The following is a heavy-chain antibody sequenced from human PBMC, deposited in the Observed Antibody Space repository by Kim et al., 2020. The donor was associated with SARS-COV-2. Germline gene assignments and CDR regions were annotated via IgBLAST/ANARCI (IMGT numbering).Heavy chain of an antibody. Sequence: GGSLRLSCAASGFTFSSYAMHWVRQAPGKGLEWVAVISYDGSNKYYADSVKGRFTISRDNSKNTLYLQMNSLRAEDTAVYYCARDASLNYYDSSGYGTVDAFDIWGQGTMVTVSS. J-gene: IGHJ3*02. D-gene: IGHD3-22*01. CDR3: ARDASLNYYDSSGYGTVDAFDI. CDR2: ISYDGSNK. V-gene: IGHV3-30*04. CDR1: GFTFSSYA.